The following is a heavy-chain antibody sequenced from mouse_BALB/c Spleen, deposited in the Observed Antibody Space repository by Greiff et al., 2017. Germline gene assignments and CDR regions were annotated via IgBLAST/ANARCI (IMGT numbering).Heavy chain of an antibody. D-gene: IGHD2-2*01. CDR1: GFSLTSYG. J-gene: IGHJ4*01. CDR2: IWSGGST. Sequence: VKLMESGPGLVQPSQSLSITCTVSGFSLTSYGVHWVRQSPGKGLEWLGVIWSGGSTDYNAAFISRLSISKDNSKSQVFFKMNSLQANDTAIYYCARKGGYGLYYYAMDYWGQGTSVTVSS. CDR3: ARKGGYGLYYYAMDY. V-gene: IGHV2-2*02.